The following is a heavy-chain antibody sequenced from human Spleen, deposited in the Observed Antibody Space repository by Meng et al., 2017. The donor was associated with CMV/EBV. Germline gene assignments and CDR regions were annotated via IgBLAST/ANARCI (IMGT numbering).Heavy chain of an antibody. CDR1: GYRFTSFG. CDR2: TSAYNGNT. Sequence: SGYRFTSFGISWVRQAPGQGPEWMGWTSAYNGNTIYAQKFQGRVTMTTDTSTSTAYLELRSLRSDDTAVYYCARDQQLIPAEYFQHWGPGTLVTVSS. CDR3: ARDQQLIPAEYFQH. V-gene: IGHV1-18*01. J-gene: IGHJ1*01. D-gene: IGHD6-13*01.